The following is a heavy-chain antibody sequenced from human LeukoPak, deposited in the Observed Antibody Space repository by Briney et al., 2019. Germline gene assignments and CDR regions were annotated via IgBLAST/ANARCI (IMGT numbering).Heavy chain of an antibody. CDR1: GGTFSSYA. CDR3: AISVTMVVTPLLDP. D-gene: IGHD4-23*01. V-gene: IGHV1-69*05. Sequence: ASVKVSCKASGGTFSSYAISWVRQAAGQGLEWMGRIIPIFGTANYAQKFQGGVTITTDESTSTAYMELSSLRSEDTAVYYCAISVTMVVTPLLDPWGQGTLVTVPS. CDR2: IIPIFGTA. J-gene: IGHJ5*02.